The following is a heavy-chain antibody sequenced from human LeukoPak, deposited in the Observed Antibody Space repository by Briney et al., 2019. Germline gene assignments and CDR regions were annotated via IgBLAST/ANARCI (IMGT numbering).Heavy chain of an antibody. CDR2: ISYDGSNK. CDR3: ARSGSGLGAFDI. Sequence: GGSLRLSCAASGFTFSSYAMHWVRQAPGKGLALVAVISYDGSNKYYADSVKGRFTISRDNSKNTLYLQMNSLRAEDTAVHYCARSGSGLGAFDIWGQGTMVTVSS. D-gene: IGHD6-19*01. CDR1: GFTFSSYA. J-gene: IGHJ3*02. V-gene: IGHV3-30*04.